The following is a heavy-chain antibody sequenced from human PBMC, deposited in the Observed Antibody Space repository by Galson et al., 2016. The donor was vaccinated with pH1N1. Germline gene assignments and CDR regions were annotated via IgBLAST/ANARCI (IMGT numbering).Heavy chain of an antibody. CDR2: ISYDGSKA. V-gene: IGHV3-33*05. J-gene: IGHJ4*02. D-gene: IGHD3-9*01. Sequence: SLRLSCATSGFSFSRSAMNWVRQAPGKGLEWVALISYDGSKAYYADAVKGRFIISRDNSQKTVFPQMNSLSAEDTALYYCARDRRYLDWTSPRFDNWGQGTQVSVSS. CDR3: ARDRRYLDWTSPRFDN. CDR1: GFSFSRSA.